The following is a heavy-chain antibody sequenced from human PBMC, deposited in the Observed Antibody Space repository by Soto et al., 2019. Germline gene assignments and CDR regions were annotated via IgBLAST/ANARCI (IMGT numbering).Heavy chain of an antibody. CDR2: IIPIFGTA. V-gene: IGHV1-69*01. CDR1: GGTFSSYA. Sequence: QVQLVQSGAEVKKPGSSVKVSCKASGGTFSSYAISWVRQAPGQGREWMGGIIPIFGTANYVQKFQGRVTITAHESTSTAYMEVSSLRSADTAVYYCAREATSRHYGMDVWGQGTTVTVSS. J-gene: IGHJ6*02. CDR3: AREATSRHYGMDV.